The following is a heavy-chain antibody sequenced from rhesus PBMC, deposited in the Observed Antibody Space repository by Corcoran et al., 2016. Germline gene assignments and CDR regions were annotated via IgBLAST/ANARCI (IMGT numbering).Heavy chain of an antibody. Sequence: QVKLDQSGEGLIKPSETLSLTCVVSGDSVGNSYYWSWIRQSPGEGLEWIGYIGYYNAYIGGRVSMSKDTSKNQFSLQRTSLTAADTAIYYCARGLMTGHSYLDVWGPGVLVTVSS. D-gene: IGHD1-32*01. V-gene: IGHV4-73*01. J-gene: IGHJ5-2*01. CDR3: ARGLMTGHSYLDV. CDR2: IG. CDR1: GDSVGNSYY.